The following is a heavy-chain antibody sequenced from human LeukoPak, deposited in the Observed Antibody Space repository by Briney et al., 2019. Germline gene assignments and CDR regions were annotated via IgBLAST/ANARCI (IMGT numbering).Heavy chain of an antibody. J-gene: IGHJ4*02. D-gene: IGHD1-26*01. CDR2: ISGSGGST. Sequence: GGSLRFSCAASGFTFSSYAMSWVRQAPGKGLEWVSAISGSGGSTYYADSVKGRFTISRDNSKNTLYLQMNSLRAEDTAVYYCAKSGELLPQGYYFDYWGQGTLVTVSS. CDR3: AKSGELLPQGYYFDY. V-gene: IGHV3-23*01. CDR1: GFTFSSYA.